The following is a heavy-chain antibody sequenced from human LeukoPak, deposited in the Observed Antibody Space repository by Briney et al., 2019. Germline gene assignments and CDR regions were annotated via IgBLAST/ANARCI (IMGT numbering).Heavy chain of an antibody. D-gene: IGHD6-13*01. Sequence: PSETLSLTCTVSGGSISSSSYYWGWIRQPPGKGLEWIRSIYYSGSTYYNPSLKSRVTISVDTSKNQFSLKLSSVTAADTAVYYCARRRAAAGETNWFDPWGQGTLVTVSS. CDR3: ARRRAAAGETNWFDP. CDR2: IYYSGST. V-gene: IGHV4-39*01. J-gene: IGHJ5*02. CDR1: GGSISSSSYY.